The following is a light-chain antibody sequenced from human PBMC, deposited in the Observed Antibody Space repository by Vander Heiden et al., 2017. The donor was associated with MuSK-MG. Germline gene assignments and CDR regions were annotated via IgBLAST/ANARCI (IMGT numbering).Light chain of an antibody. CDR1: QGISNS. Sequence: DIQMTQSPSSLSASVGDRVTITCRASQGISNSLAWYQQKPGKAPKLLLYAASRWESGVPSRFSGSGSGTDYTLTISRLQPEDFANYYCQQDYSTRTFGQGTKVEIK. CDR2: AAS. J-gene: IGKJ1*01. CDR3: QQDYSTRT. V-gene: IGKV1-NL1*01.